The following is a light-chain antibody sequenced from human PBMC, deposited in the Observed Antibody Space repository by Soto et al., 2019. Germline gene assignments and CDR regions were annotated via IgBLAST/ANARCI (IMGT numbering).Light chain of an antibody. CDR1: QSVSRSY. CDR2: GAS. Sequence: EIVLTQSPGTLSLSPGERATLSYRASQSVSRSYLAWYQQKPGQAPRLLIYGASSRATGIPDRFSGSGSGTDFTLTISRLEPEDFAVYYCQQYGNSPLTFGQGTKVEIK. CDR3: QQYGNSPLT. J-gene: IGKJ1*01. V-gene: IGKV3-20*01.